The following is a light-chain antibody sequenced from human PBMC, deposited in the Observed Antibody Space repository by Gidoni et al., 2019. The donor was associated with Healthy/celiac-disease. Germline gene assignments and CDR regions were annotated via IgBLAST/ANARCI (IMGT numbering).Light chain of an antibody. CDR3: MQALQTPPT. V-gene: IGKV2-28*01. Sequence: IVLTQSPLSLPVTPGEPASISCRSSQSLLHSNGYNYLDWYLQKPGQSPQLLIYLGSNRASGVPDRFSGSGSGTGFTLKISRVEAEDVGVYYCMQALQTPPTFGGGTKVEIK. J-gene: IGKJ4*01. CDR1: QSLLHSNGYNY. CDR2: LGS.